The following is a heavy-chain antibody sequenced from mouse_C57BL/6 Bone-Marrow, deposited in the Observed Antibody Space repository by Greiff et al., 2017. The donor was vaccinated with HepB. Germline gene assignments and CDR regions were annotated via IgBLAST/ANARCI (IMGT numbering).Heavy chain of an antibody. Sequence: QVQLQQSGAELARPGASVKLSCKASGYTFTSYGISWVKQRTGQGLEWIGEIYPRSGNTYYNEKFKGKATLTADKSSSTAYMELRSLTSEDSAVYFCARNGYEEGPYAMDYWGQGTSVTVSS. CDR2: IYPRSGNT. CDR3: ARNGYEEGPYAMDY. V-gene: IGHV1-81*01. D-gene: IGHD2-2*01. CDR1: GYTFTSYG. J-gene: IGHJ4*01.